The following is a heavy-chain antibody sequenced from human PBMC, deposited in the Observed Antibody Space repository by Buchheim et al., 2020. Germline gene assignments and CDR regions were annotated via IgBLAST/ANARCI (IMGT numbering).Heavy chain of an antibody. V-gene: IGHV1-58*01. J-gene: IGHJ6*02. CDR3: AASSTVGATGFYGMDV. Sequence: QMQLVQSGPEVKKPGTSVKVSCKTSGFTFTGSAVQWVRQARGQRLEWIGWIVVGSGNTNYAQKFQERVTITRDMSTSTAYMELSSLRSEDTAVYYCAASSTVGATGFYGMDVWGQGTT. D-gene: IGHD1-26*01. CDR2: IVVGSGNT. CDR1: GFTFTGSA.